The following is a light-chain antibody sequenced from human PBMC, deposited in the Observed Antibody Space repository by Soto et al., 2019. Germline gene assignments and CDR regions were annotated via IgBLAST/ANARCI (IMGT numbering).Light chain of an antibody. CDR3: QQSYSTPHT. J-gene: IGKJ1*01. CDR1: QSISSY. V-gene: IGKV1-39*01. Sequence: DLQMTQSPSSLSASVGDRVTITCRASQSISSYLNWYQQKPGKAPKLLIYAASSLQSGFPSRFSGSGSGTDFTLTISSLQPEDFATYYCQQSYSTPHTFGQGTKVDIK. CDR2: AAS.